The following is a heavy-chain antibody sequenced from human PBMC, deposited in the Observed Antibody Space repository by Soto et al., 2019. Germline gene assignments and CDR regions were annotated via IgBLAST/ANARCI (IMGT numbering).Heavy chain of an antibody. D-gene: IGHD3-9*01. V-gene: IGHV4-30-4*01. J-gene: IGHJ6*02. CDR3: ARVDILTVYGCTDV. Sequence: SEILSLACTVSGDSIRSGNHYWSWIRQPPGKGLERIGYIYYSGSTYYSPSLKSRVTISVDTSKNQFSMKLNSVTAADTDVYYCARVDILTVYGCTDVWGQGTTVT. CDR2: IYYSGST. CDR1: GDSIRSGNHY.